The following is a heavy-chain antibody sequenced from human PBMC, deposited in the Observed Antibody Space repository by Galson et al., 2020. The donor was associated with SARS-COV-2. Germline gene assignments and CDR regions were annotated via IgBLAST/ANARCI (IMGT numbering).Heavy chain of an antibody. D-gene: IGHD2-2*01. J-gene: IGHJ6*03. V-gene: IGHV4-59*08. CDR3: ARLACSSTSCTSLDV. CDR1: GGSIRTYY. CDR2: IYSGGNS. Sequence: SETLSLTCSVSGGSIRTYYWNWIRQPPGKGLEWHASIYSGGNSNYNPSLKSRLTISEDTSKNQFSLNLKYVTAADTAVYYCARLACSSTSCTSLDVWGKGTTVTVSS.